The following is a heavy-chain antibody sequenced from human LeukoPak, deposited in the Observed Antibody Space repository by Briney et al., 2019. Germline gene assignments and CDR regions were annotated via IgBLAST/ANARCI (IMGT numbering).Heavy chain of an antibody. CDR2: ISGNSGKT. D-gene: IGHD1-26*01. CDR3: ARNAGSYFEFAP. Sequence: ASVKVSCKTSGYTFSTYGLSWVRQAPGQGLEWMGWISGNSGKTHYAQKFQDRVTLTTDTSSTTAFMELRSLRSDDTAMYYCARNAGSYFEFAPWGQGTLVTVST. V-gene: IGHV1-18*01. CDR1: GYTFSTYG. J-gene: IGHJ5*02.